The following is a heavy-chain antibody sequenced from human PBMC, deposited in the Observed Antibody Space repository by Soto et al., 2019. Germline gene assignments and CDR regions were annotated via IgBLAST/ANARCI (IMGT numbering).Heavy chain of an antibody. V-gene: IGHV4-28*01. CDR1: GYSVRSSNW. CDR3: ARNGGGFLAYMPV. D-gene: IGHD3-16*01. CDR2: IYYSGST. J-gene: IGHJ6*02. Sequence: SENLSLTCAVSGYSVRSSNWWGWLRQPPGKGLEWIGYIYYSGSTYYNPSLKSRVTMSVDTSKNQFSLKLSSVTAVDTAVYYCARNGGGFLAYMPVWGQGTTVTVS.